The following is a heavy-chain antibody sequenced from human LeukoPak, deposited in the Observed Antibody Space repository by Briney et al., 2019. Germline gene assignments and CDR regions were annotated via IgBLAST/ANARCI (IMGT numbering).Heavy chain of an antibody. J-gene: IGHJ4*02. D-gene: IGHD1-26*01. CDR3: TTGRGSLYYFDY. CDR2: IRSKTDGGTP. V-gene: IGHV3-15*01. CDR1: GFTFSNAW. Sequence: GGSLRLSCAVSGFTFSNAWMNWIRQAPGKGLEWVGRIRSKTDGGTPEYAAPVKGRFTISRDDSKNTLSLEMNSLDTEDTALYYCTTGRGSLYYFDYWGQGTLVTVSS.